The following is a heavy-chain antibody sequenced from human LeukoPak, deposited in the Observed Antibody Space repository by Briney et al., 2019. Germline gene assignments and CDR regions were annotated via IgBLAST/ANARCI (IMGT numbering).Heavy chain of an antibody. D-gene: IGHD3-16*01. CDR3: ARHSGRGGVGGLWGTYHYYALDV. V-gene: IGHV4-59*08. J-gene: IGHJ6*02. CDR1: GGSISRYY. Sequence: SETLSLTCSVSGGSISRYYWSWIRQPPGKGLEWIGHIYYAGSTNYNPSLKSRVTLSMDTSKSHFSLRLSSVTAADTAVYFCARHSGRGGVGGLWGTYHYYALDVWGQGTTVTVSS. CDR2: IYYAGST.